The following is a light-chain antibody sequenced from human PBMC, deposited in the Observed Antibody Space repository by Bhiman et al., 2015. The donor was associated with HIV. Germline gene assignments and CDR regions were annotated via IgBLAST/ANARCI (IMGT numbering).Light chain of an antibody. CDR3: QSYDRRLSASVV. CDR1: SSDVGGYNY. CDR2: DVS. Sequence: QSALTQPRSVSGSPGQSVTISCTGTSSDVGGYNYVSWYQQHPGKAPKLMIYDVSKRPSGVPDRFSGSKSGTSASLAITGLQAEDEADYYCQSYDRRLSASVVFGGGTKLTVL. J-gene: IGLJ2*01. V-gene: IGLV2-11*01.